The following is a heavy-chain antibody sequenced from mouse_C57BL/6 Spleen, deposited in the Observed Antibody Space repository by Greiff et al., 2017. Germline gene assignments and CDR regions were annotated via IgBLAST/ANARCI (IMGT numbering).Heavy chain of an antibody. V-gene: IGHV1-72*01. J-gene: IGHJ2*01. CDR3: ARSARCYGSYFDY. Sequence: QVQLQQPGAELVKPGASVKLSCKASGYTFTSYWMHWVKQRPGRGLEWIGRIDPKSGGTKYNEKFKSKATLTVDKPSSTAYMQLRSLTSADSAVYYCARSARCYGSYFDYWGQGTTLTVSS. D-gene: IGHD1-1*01. CDR2: IDPKSGGT. CDR1: GYTFTSYW.